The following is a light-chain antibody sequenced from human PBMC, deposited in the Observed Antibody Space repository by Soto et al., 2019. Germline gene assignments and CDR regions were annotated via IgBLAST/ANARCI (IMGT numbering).Light chain of an antibody. CDR3: SSFTSDRIYV. V-gene: IGLV2-14*03. CDR2: GVT. CDR1: SSDVGGYNY. J-gene: IGLJ1*01. Sequence: QSALTQPPSASGSPGQSVAISCTGTSSDVGGYNYVSWYQQHPGRAPRLLIYGVTTRPSGISDRFSASKSGLTASLTISGLQPEDEADYYCSSFTSDRIYVFGPGTKVTVL.